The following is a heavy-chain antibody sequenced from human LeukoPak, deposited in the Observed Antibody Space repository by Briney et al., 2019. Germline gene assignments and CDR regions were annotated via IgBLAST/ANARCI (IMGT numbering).Heavy chain of an antibody. Sequence: SETLSLTCTVSNDSISSYCCSWVRQPPGKGLEWIGFMCPSGRTDYNPSLKSRVTMSVDTSKNQLSMELRFLTAADTAVYYCATSYDGKTAPYDLWGHGALVTVSS. CDR3: ATSYDGKTAPYDL. D-gene: IGHD4-23*01. CDR1: NDSISSYC. V-gene: IGHV4-4*08. CDR2: MCPSGRT. J-gene: IGHJ5*02.